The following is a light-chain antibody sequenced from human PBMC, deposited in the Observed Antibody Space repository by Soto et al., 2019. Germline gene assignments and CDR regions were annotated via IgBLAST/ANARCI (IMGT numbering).Light chain of an antibody. CDR3: SSYTSSSRV. J-gene: IGLJ2*01. CDR1: SSDVGGYNY. V-gene: IGLV2-14*01. Sequence: QSALTQPASVSGSPGQSITISCTGTSSDVGGYNYVSWYQQHPGKAPKLMIYDVSNRPSGVSNRFSGSKSGNTASLTISGFHAEDEANYYCSSYTSSSRVFGGGTKLTVL. CDR2: DVS.